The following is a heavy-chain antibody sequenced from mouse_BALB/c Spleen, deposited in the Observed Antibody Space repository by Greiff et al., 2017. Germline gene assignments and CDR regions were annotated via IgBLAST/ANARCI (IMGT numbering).Heavy chain of an antibody. CDR2: IDPETGGT. D-gene: IGHD2-1*01. CDR3: TGEGDGNYRTWFDY. Sequence: QVQLQQSGAELVRPGASVTLSCKASGYTFTDYEMHWVKQTPVHGLEWIGAIDPETGGTAYNQKFKGKATLTADKSSSTAYMELRSLTSEDSAVYYCTGEGDGNYRTWFDYWGQGTLVTVSA. V-gene: IGHV1-15*01. J-gene: IGHJ3*01. CDR1: GYTFTDYE.